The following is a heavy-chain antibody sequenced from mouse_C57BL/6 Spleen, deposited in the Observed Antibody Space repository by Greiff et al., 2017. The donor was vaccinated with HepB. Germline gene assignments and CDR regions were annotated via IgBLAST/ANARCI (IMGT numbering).Heavy chain of an antibody. CDR3: ARSRYYDSSYGAMDY. CDR1: GYTFTSYG. CDR2: IYPRSGNT. D-gene: IGHD1-1*01. J-gene: IGHJ4*01. Sequence: QVQLQQSGAELARPGASVKLSCKASGYTFTSYGISWVKQRTGQGLEWIGEIYPRSGNTYYNEKFKGKATLTADKSSSTAYMELRSLTSVDSAVYFCARSRYYDSSYGAMDYWGQGTSVTVSS. V-gene: IGHV1-81*01.